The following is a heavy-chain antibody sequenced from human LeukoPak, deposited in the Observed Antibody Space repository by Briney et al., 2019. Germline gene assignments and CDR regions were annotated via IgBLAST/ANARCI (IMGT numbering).Heavy chain of an antibody. Sequence: KPGGSLKLSCAASGFTFSNYNFYWVRQAPGKGLEWVSSISSTSSYIYYADSVKGRFTISRDNAKNSSYLQMNSLRAEDTAVYYCARALWSGPVYYGMDVWGQGTTVTVSS. CDR2: ISSTSSYI. CDR3: ARALWSGPVYYGMDV. CDR1: GFTFSNYN. J-gene: IGHJ6*02. D-gene: IGHD3-10*01. V-gene: IGHV3-21*06.